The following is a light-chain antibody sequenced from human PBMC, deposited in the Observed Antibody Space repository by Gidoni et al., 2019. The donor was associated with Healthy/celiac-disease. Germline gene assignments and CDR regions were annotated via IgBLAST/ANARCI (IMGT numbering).Light chain of an antibody. CDR2: AAS. CDR3: QQSYSTIT. CDR1: QSISSY. Sequence: DIQITPSPSSLSASVGDRVTITCRASQSISSYLNWYQQKPGKAPKLLIYAASSLQSGVPSRFSGSGSGTDFTLTISSLQPEDFATYYCQQSYSTITFGQXTRLEIK. V-gene: IGKV1-39*01. J-gene: IGKJ5*01.